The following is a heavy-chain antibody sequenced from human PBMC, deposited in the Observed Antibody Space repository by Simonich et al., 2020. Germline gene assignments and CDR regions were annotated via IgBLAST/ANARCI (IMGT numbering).Heavy chain of an antibody. J-gene: IGHJ4*02. CDR1: GFTFSSYW. Sequence: EVQLVESGGGLVQPGGSLRLSCAASGFTFSSYWMHWVRQAPGKGLGWVSRMNRDGSSTSDADSGKGRFTISRDNAKNTLYLQRNSRRAEDTAVYYCARNRLDYWGQGTLVTVSS. CDR2: MNRDGSST. V-gene: IGHV3-74*01. CDR3: ARNRLDY.